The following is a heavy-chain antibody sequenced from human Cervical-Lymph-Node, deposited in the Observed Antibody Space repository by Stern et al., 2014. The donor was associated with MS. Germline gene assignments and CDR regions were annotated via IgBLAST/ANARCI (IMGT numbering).Heavy chain of an antibody. CDR1: GDTFTDYA. V-gene: IGHV1-69*06. J-gene: IGHJ6*01. CDR2: ITPVFNSA. Sequence: QVQLMQSGAEVKKPGSSVRVSCKASGDTFTDYAISWVRQAPGQGPEWMGGITPVFNSADYAQKFQGRLTITADKSRSTAYMELSSLTSEDTAVYYCAREVGSLAMDVWGQGTTVTVSS. CDR3: AREVGSLAMDV. D-gene: IGHD1-1*01.